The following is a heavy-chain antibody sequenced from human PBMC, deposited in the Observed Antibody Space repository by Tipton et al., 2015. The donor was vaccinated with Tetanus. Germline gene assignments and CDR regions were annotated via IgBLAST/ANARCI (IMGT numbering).Heavy chain of an antibody. J-gene: IGHJ3*02. CDR3: ARIGWLQQNKPAFDI. CDR2: VDYFGST. V-gene: IGHV4-59*01. Sequence: TLSLTCTVSGGSISTYHWNWIRQSPGKGLEWIGYVDYFGSTKINLSLKSRVTLSVDTSKNQFSLKLSSVTAADTAVYYCARIGWLQQNKPAFDIWGQGTVVTVSS. CDR1: GGSISTYH. D-gene: IGHD6-19*01.